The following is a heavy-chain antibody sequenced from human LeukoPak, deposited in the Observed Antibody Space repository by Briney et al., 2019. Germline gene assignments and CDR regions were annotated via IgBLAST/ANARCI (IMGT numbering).Heavy chain of an antibody. D-gene: IGHD3-3*01. CDR3: ARRFLRFLPFDY. Sequence: SEALSLTCAVYGGSFSGYYWSWIRQPPGKGLEWIGEINHSGSTNYNPSPKSRVTISVDTSKNQFSLKLSSVTAADTAVYYCARRFLRFLPFDYWGQGTLVTVSS. V-gene: IGHV4-34*01. CDR1: GGSFSGYY. J-gene: IGHJ4*02. CDR2: INHSGST.